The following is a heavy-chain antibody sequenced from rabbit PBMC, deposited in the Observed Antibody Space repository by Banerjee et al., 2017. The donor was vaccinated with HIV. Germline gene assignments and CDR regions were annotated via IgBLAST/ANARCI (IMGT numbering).Heavy chain of an antibody. CDR2: IYAGSTGNT. CDR1: GFSFSYKYV. J-gene: IGHJ6*01. CDR3: ARDLAGVIGWNFGL. D-gene: IGHD4-1*01. V-gene: IGHV1S45*01. Sequence: QEQLVESGGGLVNPEGSLTLTCTASGFSFSYKYVMCGVRQAPGKGLEWIACIYAGSTGNTVYASWVNGRFTISRTSSTTVTLQMTSLTAADTATYFCARDLAGVIGWNFGLWGPGTLVTVS.